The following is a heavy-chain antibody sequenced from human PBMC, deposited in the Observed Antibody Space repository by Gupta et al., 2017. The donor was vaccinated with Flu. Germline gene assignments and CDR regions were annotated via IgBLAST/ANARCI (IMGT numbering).Heavy chain of an antibody. CDR2: INPGGSST. V-gene: IGHV3-74*03. D-gene: IGHD4-17*01. CDR1: GFTFSGSY. J-gene: IGHJ4*02. Sequence: EVQLVESGGGLVQPGGSLRLSCAASGFTFSGSYLQWVRQAPGKGLVWVSRINPGGSSTTYADSVKGRFTISRDNAKNTLYLQMNSLGADDTAVYYCATVTTGCWGQGTLVTVSS. CDR3: ATVTTGC.